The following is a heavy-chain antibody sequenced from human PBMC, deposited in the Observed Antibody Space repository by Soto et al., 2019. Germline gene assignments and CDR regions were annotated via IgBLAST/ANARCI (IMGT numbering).Heavy chain of an antibody. D-gene: IGHD6-25*01. CDR3: ARDLDQRQDAFDI. Sequence: QVQLQESGPGLVKPSQTLSLTCTVSGGSISSGGYYWSWIRQHPGKGLEWIGYIYYSGSTYYNPSLKSRVNISVDTSKNQFSLKLSSVTAADTAVYYCARDLDQRQDAFDIWGQGTMVTVSS. V-gene: IGHV4-31*03. CDR1: GGSISSGGYY. CDR2: IYYSGST. J-gene: IGHJ3*02.